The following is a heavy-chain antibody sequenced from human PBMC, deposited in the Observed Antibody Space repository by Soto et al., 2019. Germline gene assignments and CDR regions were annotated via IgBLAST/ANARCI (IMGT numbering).Heavy chain of an antibody. CDR2: ISYIGSA. D-gene: IGHD5-18*01. V-gene: IGHV4-30-4*01. CDR3: ARVEVEGYSYGFVDY. Sequence: QMQLQESGPGLVKPSQTLSLTCTVSGGSISSGNYYWGWIRQPPGKGLEWIGYISYIGSAFYTPSLKSRMTISVDTSKNQFSLKLTSVTAADTAVYYCARVEVEGYSYGFVDYWGQGTLVTVS. J-gene: IGHJ4*02. CDR1: GGSISSGNYY.